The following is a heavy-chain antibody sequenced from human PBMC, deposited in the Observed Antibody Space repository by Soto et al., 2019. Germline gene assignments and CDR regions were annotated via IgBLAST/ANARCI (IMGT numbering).Heavy chain of an antibody. V-gene: IGHV1-24*01. D-gene: IGHD1-26*01. CDR3: ASWSGSYYFDAFDI. CDR1: GYTLTELS. J-gene: IGHJ3*02. Sequence: ASVKVSCKVPGYTLTELSMHWVRQAPGKGLEWMGGFDPEDGETIYAQKFQGRVTMTEDTSTDTAYMELSSLRSEDTAVYYCASWSGSYYFDAFDIWGQGTMVTVS. CDR2: FDPEDGET.